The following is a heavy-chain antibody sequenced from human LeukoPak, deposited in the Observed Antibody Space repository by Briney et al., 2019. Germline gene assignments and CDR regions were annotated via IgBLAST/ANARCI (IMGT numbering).Heavy chain of an antibody. CDR1: GGSISSSSYY. J-gene: IGHJ3*02. D-gene: IGHD3-22*01. CDR2: IYYSGST. V-gene: IGHV4-39*01. Sequence: SETLSLTCTVSGGSISSSSYYWGWIRQPPGKVLEWDESIYYSGSTYYNASLKSRVTISVDTSKNQFSLKLSSVTAADTAVYYCARPDSSGMKHYAFDIWGQGTMVTVSS. CDR3: ARPDSSGMKHYAFDI.